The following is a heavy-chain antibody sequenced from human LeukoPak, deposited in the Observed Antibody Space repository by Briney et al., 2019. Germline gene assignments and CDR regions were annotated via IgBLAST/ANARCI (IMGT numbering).Heavy chain of an antibody. CDR2: FIPIFGAA. J-gene: IGHJ4*02. CDR3: ASSIVVVVGLDY. D-gene: IGHD2-15*01. CDR1: GGTFSSYA. V-gene: IGHV1-69*05. Sequence: SGKVSCKASGGTFSSYAISWVRQAPGQGLEWMGGFIPIFGAANYTQKFQGRVTMTRDTSISTAYMELNRLSSEDTARCFYASSIVVVVGLDYWGQGSLVTVSS.